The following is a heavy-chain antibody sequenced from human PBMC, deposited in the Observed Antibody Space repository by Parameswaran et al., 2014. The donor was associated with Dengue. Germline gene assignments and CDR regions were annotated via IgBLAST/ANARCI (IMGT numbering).Heavy chain of an antibody. J-gene: IGHJ6*02. V-gene: IGHV3-21*01. D-gene: IGHD1-14*01. Sequence: WIRQPPGKGLEWVSSISSSSSYIYYADSVKGRFTISRDNAKNSLYLQMNSLRAEDTAVYYCAKGDHAYYYYGMDVWGQGTTVTVSS. CDR2: ISSSSSYI. CDR3: AKGDHAYYYYGMDV.